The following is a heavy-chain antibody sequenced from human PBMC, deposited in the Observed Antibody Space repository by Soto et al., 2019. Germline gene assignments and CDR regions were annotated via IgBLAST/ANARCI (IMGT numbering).Heavy chain of an antibody. V-gene: IGHV3-30-3*01. Sequence: PGGSLRLSCAASGFTFSSYAMHWVRQAPGKGLEWVAVISYDGSNKYYADSVKGRFTISRDNSKSTLYLQMNSLRAEDTAVYYCARVGEDDYWGQGTLVTSPQ. CDR2: ISYDGSNK. CDR3: ARVGEDDY. CDR1: GFTFSSYA. J-gene: IGHJ4*02.